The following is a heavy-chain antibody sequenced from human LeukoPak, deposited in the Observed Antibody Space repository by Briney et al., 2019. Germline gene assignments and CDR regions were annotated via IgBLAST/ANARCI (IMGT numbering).Heavy chain of an antibody. V-gene: IGHV1-69*05. CDR2: IIPIFGTA. Sequence: SVKVSCKASGGTFSSYAISWVRQAPGQGLEWMGRIIPIFGTANYAQKFQGRVTITTDESTSTAYMELSRLRSDDTAVYYCARSLCTNGVCYTRLGDYWGQGTLVTVSS. D-gene: IGHD2-8*01. CDR3: ARSLCTNGVCYTRLGDY. CDR1: GGTFSSYA. J-gene: IGHJ4*02.